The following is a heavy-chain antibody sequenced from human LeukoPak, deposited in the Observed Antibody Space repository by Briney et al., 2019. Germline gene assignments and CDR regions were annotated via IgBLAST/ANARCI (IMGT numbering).Heavy chain of an antibody. CDR3: ARASMPLWSDYGMDV. D-gene: IGHD3-3*01. CDR1: GGSISSYY. CDR2: IFYSGGT. J-gene: IGHJ6*02. V-gene: IGHV4-59*01. Sequence: PSETLSLTCTVSGGSISSYYWSWIRQPPGKGLEWIGYIFYSGGTNYNPSLKSRVTISVDTSKNQFSLKLSSVTAADTAVYYCARASMPLWSDYGMDVWGQGTTVTVSS.